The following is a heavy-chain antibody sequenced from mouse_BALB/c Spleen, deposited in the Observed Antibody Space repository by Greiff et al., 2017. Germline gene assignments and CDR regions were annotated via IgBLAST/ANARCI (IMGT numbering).Heavy chain of an antibody. D-gene: IGHD2-1*01. J-gene: IGHJ4*01. V-gene: IGHV1-54*01. Sequence: VLLQQSGAELVRPGTSVKVSCKASGYAFTNYLIEWVKQRPGQGLEWIGAINPGSGGTNYNEKFKGKATLTADKSSITTYMQLSSLTSDDSAVYFYERFYGNYVEAMDYWGQGTSVTVSS. CDR1: GYAFTNYL. CDR3: ERFYGNYVEAMDY. CDR2: INPGSGGT.